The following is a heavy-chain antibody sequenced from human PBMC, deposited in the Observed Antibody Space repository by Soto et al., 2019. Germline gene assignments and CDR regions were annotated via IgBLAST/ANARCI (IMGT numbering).Heavy chain of an antibody. Sequence: SVKVSCKASGGTFSSYTISWVRQAPGQGLEWMGRIIPILGIANYAQKFQGRVTITADKSTSTAYMELSSLRSEDTAVYYCASFTELGASDWPDQLGHGAGYNWFDPWGQGTLVTVSS. D-gene: IGHD2-2*01. CDR1: GGTFSSYT. V-gene: IGHV1-69*02. CDR3: ASFTELGASDWPDQLGHGAGYNWFDP. CDR2: IIPILGIA. J-gene: IGHJ5*02.